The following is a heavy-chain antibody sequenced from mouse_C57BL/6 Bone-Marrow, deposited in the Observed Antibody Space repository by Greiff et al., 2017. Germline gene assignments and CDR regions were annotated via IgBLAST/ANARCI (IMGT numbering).Heavy chain of an antibody. CDR2: ISNLAYSI. V-gene: IGHV5-15*01. CDR3: ARHLWDAMDY. J-gene: IGHJ4*01. Sequence: DVMLVESGGGLVQPGGSLKLSCAASGFTFSDYGMAWVRQAPRKGPEWVAFISNLAYSIYYADTVTGRFTISRENAKNTLYLEMSSLRSEDTAMYYCARHLWDAMDYWGQGTSVTVSS. D-gene: IGHD6-1*01. CDR1: GFTFSDYG.